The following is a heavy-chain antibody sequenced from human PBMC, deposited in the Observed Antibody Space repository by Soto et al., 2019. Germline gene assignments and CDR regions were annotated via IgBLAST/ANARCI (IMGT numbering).Heavy chain of an antibody. J-gene: IGHJ4*02. CDR3: ARRGMGSDY. D-gene: IGHD1-20*01. Sequence: SETLSLTCTVSGGSISSSSYYWGWIRQPPGKGLEWIGSIYYSGSTYYNPSLKSRVTISVDTSKNQFSLKLSSVTAADTAVYYCARRGMGSDYWGQGTLVTVSS. V-gene: IGHV4-39*01. CDR1: GGSISSSSYY. CDR2: IYYSGST.